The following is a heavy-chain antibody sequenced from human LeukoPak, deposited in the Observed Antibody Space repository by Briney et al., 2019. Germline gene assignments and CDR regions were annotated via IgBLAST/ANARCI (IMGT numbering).Heavy chain of an antibody. CDR2: IIPIFGTA. CDR3: ARDSTYYYGSGSYGFDY. Sequence: SVTVSCKASGGTFSSYAISWVRQAPGQGLEWMGGIIPIFGTANYAQKFQGRVTITTDESTSTAYMELSSLRSEDTAVYYCARDSTYYYGSGSYGFDYWGQGTLVTVSS. CDR1: GGTFSSYA. V-gene: IGHV1-69*05. J-gene: IGHJ4*02. D-gene: IGHD3-10*01.